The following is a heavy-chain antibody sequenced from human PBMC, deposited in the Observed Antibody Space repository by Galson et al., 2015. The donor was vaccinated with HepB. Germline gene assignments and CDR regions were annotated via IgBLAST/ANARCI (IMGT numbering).Heavy chain of an antibody. J-gene: IGHJ4*02. D-gene: IGHD3-10*01. V-gene: IGHV3-11*06. CDR3: ARYGFGELSPIDY. Sequence: SLRLSCAASGFTFSDYYMSWIRQAPGKGLEWVSYISSSSSYTNYADSVKGRFTISRDNAKNSLYLQMNSLRAEDTAVYYCARYGFGELSPIDYWGQGTLVTVSS. CDR1: GFTFSDYY. CDR2: ISSSSSYT.